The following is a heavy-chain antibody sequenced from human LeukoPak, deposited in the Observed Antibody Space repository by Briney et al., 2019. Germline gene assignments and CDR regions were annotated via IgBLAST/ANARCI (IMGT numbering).Heavy chain of an antibody. D-gene: IGHD6-19*01. CDR2: ISSSSSYI. CDR1: GFTFSSYS. V-gene: IGHV3-21*01. Sequence: GGSLRLSCAASGFTFSSYSMKWVRQAPGKGLEWVSSISSSSSYIYYADSVRGRFTISRDNAKNSLYLQMNSLRAEDTAVYYCARDRYSSGWYDYWGQGTLVTVSS. CDR3: ARDRYSSGWYDY. J-gene: IGHJ4*02.